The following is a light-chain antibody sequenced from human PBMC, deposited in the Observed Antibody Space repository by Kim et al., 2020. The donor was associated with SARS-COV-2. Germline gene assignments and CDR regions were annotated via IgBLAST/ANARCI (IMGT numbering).Light chain of an antibody. Sequence: EIVLTQSPGTLSLSPGERATLSCRPSQSVSRYLAWYQQKPGQAPRLLIYSISTRATGIPDRFTVSGSGTDFTLTISRLEPEDFAMYYCQQYGSSPLTFGGGTKVDIK. CDR1: QSVSRY. CDR2: SIS. J-gene: IGKJ4*01. CDR3: QQYGSSPLT. V-gene: IGKV3-20*01.